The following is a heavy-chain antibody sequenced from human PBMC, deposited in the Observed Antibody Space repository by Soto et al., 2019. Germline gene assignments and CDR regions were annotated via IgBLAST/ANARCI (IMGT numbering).Heavy chain of an antibody. CDR2: MYYSGST. J-gene: IGHJ6*02. V-gene: IGHV4-31*03. CDR3: ARARTGSGHYYGMDV. Sequence: SETLSLTCTVSGGSISSGGYYWSWIRQYPGKGLEWIGYMYYSGSTYYNPSLKSRVTISLDTSKNQLSLKLSSVTAADTAVYFCARARTGSGHYYGMDVWGQGTTVTVSS. D-gene: IGHD3-3*01. CDR1: GGSISSGGYY.